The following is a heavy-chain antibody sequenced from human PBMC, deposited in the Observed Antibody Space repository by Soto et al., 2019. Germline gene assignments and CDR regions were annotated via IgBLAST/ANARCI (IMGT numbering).Heavy chain of an antibody. CDR3: VSSNYDSPIPLYY. J-gene: IGHJ4*02. CDR1: GGSITSYY. CDR2: IFYTGNT. V-gene: IGHV4-59*03. D-gene: IGHD3-22*01. Sequence: PSETLSLTCTVSGGSITSYYWGWIRQPPGKELEFIGYIFYTGNTKYNPSFKSRVTISVDASKNQFSLKLSSVTAADTAVYYCVSSNYDSPIPLYYWGQGTLVTVSS.